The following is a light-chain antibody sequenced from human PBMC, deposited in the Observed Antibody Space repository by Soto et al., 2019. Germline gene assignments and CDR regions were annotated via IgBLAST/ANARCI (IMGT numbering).Light chain of an antibody. CDR1: RSIDSW. V-gene: IGKV1-5*03. J-gene: IGKJ2*01. Sequence: DIQMTQSPSTLSASVGDRVTITCRASRSIDSWLAWYQQKPGKAPKLLIYKASSLESGVPSKFSGSGSGTEFTLAISSLQPDDVATYYCQQFHSYSYTFGQGTKLEIK. CDR3: QQFHSYSYT. CDR2: KAS.